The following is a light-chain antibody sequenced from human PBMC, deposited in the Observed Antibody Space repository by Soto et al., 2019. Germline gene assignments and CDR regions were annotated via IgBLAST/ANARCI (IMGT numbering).Light chain of an antibody. Sequence: QSVLTQPPSASGTPGQTVTVSCSGSSSNIGSNTVNWYQHLPRAAPKLLIHSNNQRPSGVPDRFSGSQSGTSATLAISGLQSEDEADYYCAVWDDSLSGYVFGTGTKVTVL. CDR1: SSNIGSNT. CDR3: AVWDDSLSGYV. V-gene: IGLV1-44*01. CDR2: SNN. J-gene: IGLJ1*01.